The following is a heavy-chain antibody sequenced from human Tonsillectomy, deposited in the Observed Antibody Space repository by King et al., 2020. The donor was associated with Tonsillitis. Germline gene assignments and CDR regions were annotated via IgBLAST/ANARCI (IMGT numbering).Heavy chain of an antibody. V-gene: IGHV3-48*03. J-gene: IGHJ6*03. Sequence: VQLVESGGGLVQPGGSLRLSCVASGFTFSNYEMNWVRQAPGKGPEWVSYISSSGSTISQAESVRGRFTISRDNAKNSLSLQLNSLRVEDTAVYYCARAQTAPFYYYMDVWGKGTTVTVSS. D-gene: IGHD5-18*01. CDR3: ARAQTAPFYYYMDV. CDR2: ISSSGSTI. CDR1: GFTFSNYE.